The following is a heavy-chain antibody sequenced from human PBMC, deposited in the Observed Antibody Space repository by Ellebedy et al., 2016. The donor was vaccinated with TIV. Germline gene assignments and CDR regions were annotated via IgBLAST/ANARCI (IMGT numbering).Heavy chain of an antibody. CDR1: GFSFGDYA. CDR2: ISGSGGST. CDR3: AAIQLWPYFDY. J-gene: IGHJ4*02. Sequence: GESLKISCTSSGFSFGDYAMSWVRQAPGKGLEWVSSISGSGGSTYYADSVKGRLTISRDNSKNTLYLQMSSLRAEDTAVYYCAAIQLWPYFDYWGQGMLVTVSS. V-gene: IGHV3-23*01. D-gene: IGHD1-1*01.